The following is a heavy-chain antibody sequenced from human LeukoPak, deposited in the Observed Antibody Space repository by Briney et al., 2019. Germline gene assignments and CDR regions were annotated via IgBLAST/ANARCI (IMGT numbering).Heavy chain of an antibody. CDR1: GFTFSSYG. Sequence: GRSLRLSCAASGFTFSSYGMHWVRQAPGKGLDWVAAIWCDGSNKYYADSVKGRFTISRDNSKNKLYLLMESLRAEDKAVYYCARNAYYDSSAYYVDYWGQGTLVSVSS. CDR3: ARNAYYDSSAYYVDY. D-gene: IGHD3-22*01. V-gene: IGHV3-33*01. CDR2: IWCDGSNK. J-gene: IGHJ4*02.